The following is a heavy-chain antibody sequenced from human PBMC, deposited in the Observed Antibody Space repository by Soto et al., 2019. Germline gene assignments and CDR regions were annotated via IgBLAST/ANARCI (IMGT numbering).Heavy chain of an antibody. D-gene: IGHD2-8*02. CDR3: ARDKITGLFDY. CDR2: INHSGST. Sequence: SETLSLTCAVYGGSFSGHYWTWIRQPPGTGLEWIGEINHSGSTNYNPSLKSRVTISVDTSKNQFSLKLTSVTAADTAVYYCARDKITGLFDYWGQGTLVTVSS. V-gene: IGHV4-34*01. J-gene: IGHJ4*02. CDR1: GGSFSGHY.